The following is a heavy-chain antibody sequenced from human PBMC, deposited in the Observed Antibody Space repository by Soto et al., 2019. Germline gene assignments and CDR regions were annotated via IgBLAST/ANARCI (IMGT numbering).Heavy chain of an antibody. Sequence: QAQLVQSGAEAKQPGASVRVSCKASGYTFTDFALHWVRQAPGQGLEWMGWINVGNGNTGYSRKFQGRLTNDRDMSATTAYIEVTSLTSEDTAIYYCAREGAHYAPFDLWGQGTLVTVSS. CDR1: GYTFTDFA. CDR2: INVGNGNT. D-gene: IGHD3-16*01. CDR3: AREGAHYAPFDL. V-gene: IGHV1-3*01. J-gene: IGHJ4*02.